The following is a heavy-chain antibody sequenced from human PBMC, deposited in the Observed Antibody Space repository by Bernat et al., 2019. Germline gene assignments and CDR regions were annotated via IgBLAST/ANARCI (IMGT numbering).Heavy chain of an antibody. Sequence: EVQLVQSGAEVKKPGESLKISCKGSGYSFTSYWNGWVRQMPGKGLEWLGISYPGDSDTRYSPSFQCQVTTSAEKSISTAYLQWSSLQASDTAMYYCARVAVVVGATAHDAFDIWGQGTMVTVSS. CDR2: SYPGDSDT. CDR3: ARVAVVVGATAHDAFDI. CDR1: GYSFTSYW. D-gene: IGHD1-26*01. V-gene: IGHV5-51*03. J-gene: IGHJ3*02.